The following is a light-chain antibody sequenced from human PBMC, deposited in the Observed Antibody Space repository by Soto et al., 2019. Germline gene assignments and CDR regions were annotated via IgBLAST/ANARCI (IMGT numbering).Light chain of an antibody. V-gene: IGKV1-5*03. CDR3: QQYSSYSS. Sequence: DIPMTQSPSTLSASVGDRVTITCRASQSISSWLAWYQQKPGKVPKLLIYKASSLESGVPLRFSGSGSGTEFILTISSLQPDDFATYYCQQYSSYSSFGQGTKVEIK. J-gene: IGKJ1*01. CDR1: QSISSW. CDR2: KAS.